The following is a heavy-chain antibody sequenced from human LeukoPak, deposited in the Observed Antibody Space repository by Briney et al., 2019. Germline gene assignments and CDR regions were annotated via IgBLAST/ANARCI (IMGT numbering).Heavy chain of an antibody. CDR1: GYTFTSYY. D-gene: IGHD6-13*01. CDR2: ITPSGGST. CDR3: ARGAADDY. J-gene: IGHJ4*02. V-gene: IGHV1-46*01. Sequence: GASVTVSCKASGYTFTSYYIHWVRQAPAQGLEWMGIITPSGGSTSYTQKFQGRVTMTRDTSTSTVDMELSSLRSGDTAVYYCARGAADDYWGQGTLVTVSS.